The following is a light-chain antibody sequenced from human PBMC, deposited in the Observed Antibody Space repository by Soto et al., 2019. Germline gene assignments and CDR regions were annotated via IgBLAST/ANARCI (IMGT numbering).Light chain of an antibody. V-gene: IGKV3-15*01. Sequence: ETVMTQSPATLSVSPGERVTLSCRASQSVSSNLAWYQQKPGQAPRLLIYGASTRATGIPARYSGSGSGTEFTLTISSLQSEDVAVYYCQQYYSTPPLFGPGTKVDIK. CDR1: QSVSSN. CDR3: QQYYSTPPL. CDR2: GAS. J-gene: IGKJ3*01.